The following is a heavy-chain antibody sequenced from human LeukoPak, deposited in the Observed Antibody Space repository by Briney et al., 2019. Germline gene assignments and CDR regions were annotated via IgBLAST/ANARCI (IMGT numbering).Heavy chain of an antibody. CDR3: ARAYSGSYSDYYYYYMDV. Sequence: SETLSLTCTVSGGSISSYYWSWIRQPPGKGLEWIGYIYYSGSTNYNPSLKSRVTISVDTSKNQFSLKLSSVTAADTAVYYCARAYSGSYSDYYYYYMDVWGKGTTVTVSS. D-gene: IGHD1-26*01. J-gene: IGHJ6*03. V-gene: IGHV4-59*01. CDR1: GGSISSYY. CDR2: IYYSGST.